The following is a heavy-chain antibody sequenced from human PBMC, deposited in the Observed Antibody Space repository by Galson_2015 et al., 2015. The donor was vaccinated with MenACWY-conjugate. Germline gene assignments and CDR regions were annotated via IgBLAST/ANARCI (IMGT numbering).Heavy chain of an antibody. J-gene: IGHJ4*02. V-gene: IGHV3-21*01. D-gene: IGHD2-15*01. CDR2: IDSSSSYM. Sequence: SLRLSCAASGFTFSSYRMNWVRQAPGKGLEWVSSIDSSSSYMYYADSVKGRFTISRDNAKNSLYLQMSSLRAEDTAVYYCVKGSWCDYWGQGTPVTVSS. CDR1: GFTFSSYR. CDR3: VKGSWCDY.